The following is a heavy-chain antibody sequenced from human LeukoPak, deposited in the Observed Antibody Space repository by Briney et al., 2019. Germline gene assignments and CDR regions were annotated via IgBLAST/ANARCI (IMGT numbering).Heavy chain of an antibody. D-gene: IGHD5-18*01. CDR3: ARLATAGYSYGSLDY. J-gene: IGHJ4*02. CDR2: IYYSGST. CDR1: GGSISSYY. V-gene: IGHV4-59*08. Sequence: SETLSLTCTVSGGSISSYYWSWIRQLPGKGLEWIGYIYYSGSTNYNPSLKSRVTISVDTSKNQFSLKLSSVTAADTAVYYCARLATAGYSYGSLDYWGQGTLVTVSS.